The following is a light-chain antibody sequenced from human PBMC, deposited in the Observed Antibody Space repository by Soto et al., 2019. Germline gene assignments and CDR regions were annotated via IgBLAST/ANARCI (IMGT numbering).Light chain of an antibody. Sequence: IVLTQSPGTLSLSPGERATLSCRASQSVSSTYIAWYQQNPGQAPRLLIYGASCRATGIPDRFSGSGSGTDFTLTISRREPEDFAVYFCQQYGSSPPFTFGQGTKVEIK. CDR1: QSVSSTY. J-gene: IGKJ2*01. V-gene: IGKV3-20*01. CDR2: GAS. CDR3: QQYGSSPPFT.